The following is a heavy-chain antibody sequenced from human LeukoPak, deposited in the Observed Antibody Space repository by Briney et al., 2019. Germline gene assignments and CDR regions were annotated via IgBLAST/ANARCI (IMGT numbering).Heavy chain of an antibody. CDR3: ARDWNYLEY. V-gene: IGHV4-61*02. Sequence: SQTLSLTCTVSGGSISSGGYYWSWIRQPAGKGLEWIGRIYTSGSTNYNPSLKSRVTISVDTSKNQFSLKLSSVTAADTAVYYCARDWNYLEYWGQGTLVTVSS. J-gene: IGHJ4*02. D-gene: IGHD1-1*01. CDR2: IYTSGST. CDR1: GGSISSGGYY.